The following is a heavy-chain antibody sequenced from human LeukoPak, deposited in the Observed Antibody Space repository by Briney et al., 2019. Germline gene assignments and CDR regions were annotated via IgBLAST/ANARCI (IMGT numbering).Heavy chain of an antibody. CDR3: ARDWDSSGYYYPGTFDI. CDR2: ISGSSSYI. J-gene: IGHJ3*02. CDR1: GFTFNGYS. V-gene: IGHV3-21*01. D-gene: IGHD3-22*01. Sequence: GGSLRLSCAASGFTFNGYSMNWVRQAPGKGLEWVACISGSSSYIYYADSVKGRFTISRDNAKNSLYLQMNSLRAEDTAVYYCARDWDSSGYYYPGTFDIWGQGTMVTVSS.